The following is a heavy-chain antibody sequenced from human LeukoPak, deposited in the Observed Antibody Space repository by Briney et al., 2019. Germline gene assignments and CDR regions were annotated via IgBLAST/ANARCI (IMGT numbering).Heavy chain of an antibody. Sequence: ASVKVSCKASGYTFTGYYIHWVRQAPGQGLEWMGWFNPNSGGTNYAQKFQGRVTMTRDTSISTAYMELSRLRSDDTAVYYCAREDGEGGGFDYWGQGTLVTVSS. CDR1: GYTFTGYY. CDR3: AREDGEGGGFDY. V-gene: IGHV1-2*02. CDR2: FNPNSGGT. D-gene: IGHD3-16*01. J-gene: IGHJ4*02.